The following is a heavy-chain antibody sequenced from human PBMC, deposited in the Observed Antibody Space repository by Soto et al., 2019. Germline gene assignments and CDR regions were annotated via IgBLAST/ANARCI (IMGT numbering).Heavy chain of an antibody. J-gene: IGHJ5*02. V-gene: IGHV4-30-4*01. Sequence: SETLSLTCTVSGDSIRSGNYYWSWIRQPPGKGLEWIGNIFYSGSTYYNPSLKTRLTISVNTSKNQFSLRLSSVTAADTAVYYCARLALGSGYYFGGFDPWGQGTLVTVSS. CDR2: IFYSGST. D-gene: IGHD3-22*01. CDR1: GDSIRSGNYY. CDR3: ARLALGSGYYFGGFDP.